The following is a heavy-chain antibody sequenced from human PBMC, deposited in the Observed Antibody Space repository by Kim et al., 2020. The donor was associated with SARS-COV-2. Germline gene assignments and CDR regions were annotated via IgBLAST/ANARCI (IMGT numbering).Heavy chain of an antibody. Sequence: ASVKVSCTASGYTVTDYAMNWVRQAPGQGLEWMGWINTKTGNPTYAQGFPRRFVFSLDTSVSTAYLQIISLEAEDTAVYYCARVAPRGLNLYSYYFDYWGQGTLVTVSS. J-gene: IGHJ4*02. CDR1: GYTVTDYA. CDR2: INTKTGNP. D-gene: IGHD2-15*01. CDR3: ARVAPRGLNLYSYYFDY. V-gene: IGHV7-4-1*02.